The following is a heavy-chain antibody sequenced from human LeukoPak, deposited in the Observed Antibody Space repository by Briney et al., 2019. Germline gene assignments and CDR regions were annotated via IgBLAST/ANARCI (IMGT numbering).Heavy chain of an antibody. CDR1: GFTVSTNY. V-gene: IGHV3-66*01. J-gene: IGHJ4*02. CDR2: IYSGGGT. Sequence: GGSLRLSCAASGFTVSTNYMSWVREAPGKGLEWVSLIYSGGGTSYADSVKGRFTISRDNSRNTLYLLMNSLRVDDTAVYYCARGFRSVTTWGYFDYWDQGALVTVSS. D-gene: IGHD4-17*01. CDR3: ARGFRSVTTWGYFDY.